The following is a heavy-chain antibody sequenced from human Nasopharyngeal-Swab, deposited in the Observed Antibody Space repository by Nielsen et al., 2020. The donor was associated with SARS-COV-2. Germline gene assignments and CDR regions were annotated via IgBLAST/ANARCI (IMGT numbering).Heavy chain of an antibody. J-gene: IGHJ4*02. CDR1: GGSFSGYY. CDR3: ARGLSYSSSCPLDY. CDR2: INHSGST. D-gene: IGHD6-13*01. Sequence: SETLSLTCAVYGGSFSGYYWSWIRQPPGKGLEWIGEINHSGSTNYNPSLKSRVTISVDTSKNQFSLKLSSVTAADTAVYYCARGLSYSSSCPLDYWGQGTLVTVSS. V-gene: IGHV4-34*01.